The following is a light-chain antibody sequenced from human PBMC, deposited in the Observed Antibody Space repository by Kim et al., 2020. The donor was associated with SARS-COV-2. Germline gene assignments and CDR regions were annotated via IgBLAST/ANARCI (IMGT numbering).Light chain of an antibody. J-gene: IGLJ1*01. V-gene: IGLV3-1*01. CDR3: QAWDSSTHNYV. Sequence: PRQHATNTGSGYKLGDYFSSLYQQKPGKSPVVVIYQDNQRPSGIPERFSGSNSGNTATLTISGTQAMDEADYYCQAWDSSTHNYVFGAGTKVTVL. CDR2: QDN. CDR1: KLGDYF.